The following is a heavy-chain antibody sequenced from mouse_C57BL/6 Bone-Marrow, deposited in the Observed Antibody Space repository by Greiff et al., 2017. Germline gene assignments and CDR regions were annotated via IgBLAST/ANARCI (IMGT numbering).Heavy chain of an antibody. CDR3: ARSYYYGSSYLDY. CDR2: INPNNGGT. CDR1: GYTFTDYN. Sequence: EVKLMESGPELVKPGASVKIPCKASGYTFTDYNMDWVKQSHGKSLEWIGDINPNNGGTIYNQKFKGKATLTVDKSSSTAYMELRSLTSEDTAVXYCARSYYYGSSYLDYWGQGTTLTVSS. V-gene: IGHV1-18*01. J-gene: IGHJ2*01. D-gene: IGHD1-1*01.